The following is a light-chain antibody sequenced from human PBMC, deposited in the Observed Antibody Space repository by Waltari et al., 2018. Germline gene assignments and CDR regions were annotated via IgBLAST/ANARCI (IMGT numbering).Light chain of an antibody. V-gene: IGKV1-39*01. CDR2: AAS. CDR3: QQSYNTPRA. J-gene: IGKJ1*01. Sequence: DIQMTQSPSSMSAYVGDRVTITCRASQSVSIFVNWYQQKLGKAPKVLIYAASKLQSGVPSRFSGSGSGTDFTLTISSLQPEDFAVYYCQQSYNTPRAFGQGTKVEIK. CDR1: QSVSIF.